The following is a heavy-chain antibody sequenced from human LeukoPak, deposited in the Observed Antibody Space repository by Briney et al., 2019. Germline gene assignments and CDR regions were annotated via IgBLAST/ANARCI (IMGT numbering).Heavy chain of an antibody. J-gene: IGHJ6*02. V-gene: IGHV4-59*01. D-gene: IGHD6-13*01. CDR2: IYYSGST. Sequence: SETLSLTCTVSGGSISSYYWSWIRQPPGKGLEWIGYIYYSGSTNYNPSLKSRVTISVDTSKNQFSLKLSSVTAADTAVYYCARAMYSSSWPYYYCGMDVWGQGTTVTVSS. CDR1: GGSISSYY. CDR3: ARAMYSSSWPYYYCGMDV.